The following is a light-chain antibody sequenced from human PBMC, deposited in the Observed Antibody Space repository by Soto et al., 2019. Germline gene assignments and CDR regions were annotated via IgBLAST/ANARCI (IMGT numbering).Light chain of an antibody. Sequence: EIVLTQSPGTLSLSPGERAXXXXRASQSVSNNYLAWYQQKPGQAPRLLIYGASNRATGIPDRFSGSGSGTDFTLTISRLEPEDFAVYYCQQYGSSGTFGQGTKVDIK. CDR3: QQYGSSGT. CDR1: QSVSNNY. J-gene: IGKJ1*01. CDR2: GAS. V-gene: IGKV3-20*01.